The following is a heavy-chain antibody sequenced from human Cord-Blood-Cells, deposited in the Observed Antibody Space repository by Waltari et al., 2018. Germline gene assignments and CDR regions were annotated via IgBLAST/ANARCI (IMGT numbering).Heavy chain of an antibody. D-gene: IGHD2-21*01. Sequence: EVQLVESGGGLVQPGGSLRLSCAASGFTFSSYWLSRVVQAPGKGRELVANIKQDGSEKYYVDSVKGRFTISRDNAKNSLYLQMNSLRAEDTAVYYCARGLAGDDAFDIWGQGTMVTVSS. CDR1: GFTFSSYW. V-gene: IGHV3-7*01. CDR3: ARGLAGDDAFDI. J-gene: IGHJ3*02. CDR2: IKQDGSEK.